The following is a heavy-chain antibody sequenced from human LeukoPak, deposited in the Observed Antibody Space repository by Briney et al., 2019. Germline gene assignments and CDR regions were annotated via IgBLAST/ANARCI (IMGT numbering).Heavy chain of an antibody. CDR1: GFTFNSYG. D-gene: IGHD5-24*01. J-gene: IGHJ6*03. CDR3: AKDGGLHLYYYYNYMDI. V-gene: IGHV3-30*02. CDR2: IRYDGSYE. Sequence: PGGSLRLPCAASGFTFNSYGMHWVRQAPGKGLEWVAFIRYDGSYEYYADSVKGRFTISRDNSKTTLYLQMNSLRSEDTAVYYCAKDGGLHLYYYYNYMDIWGKGTTVTVSS.